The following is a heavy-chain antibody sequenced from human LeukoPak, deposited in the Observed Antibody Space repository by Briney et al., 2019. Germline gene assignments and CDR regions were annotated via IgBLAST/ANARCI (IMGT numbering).Heavy chain of an antibody. J-gene: IGHJ4*02. CDR1: GGSISSYY. D-gene: IGHD6-13*01. CDR3: ARLGIITAAGSNDY. V-gene: IGHV4-59*01. CDR2: IYYSGST. Sequence: PSETLSLTCTVSGGSISSYYWSWIRQPPGKGLEWIGYIYYSGSTNYNPSLKSRVTISVDTSKNQFSLKLSSETAADTAVYYCARLGIITAAGSNDYWGQGTLVTVSS.